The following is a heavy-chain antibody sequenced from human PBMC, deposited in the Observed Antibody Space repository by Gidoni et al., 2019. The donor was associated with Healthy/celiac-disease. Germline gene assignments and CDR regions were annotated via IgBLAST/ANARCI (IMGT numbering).Heavy chain of an antibody. CDR1: GFTFSSYS. V-gene: IGHV3-21*01. CDR2: ISSSSSYI. D-gene: IGHD3-22*01. J-gene: IGHJ6*02. Sequence: EVQLVAYGGGLVKPGGPLRLSCAASGFTFSSYSMNWVRQAPGKGLEWVSSISSSSSYIYYADSVKGRFTISRDNAKSSLYLQMNCLRAEDTAVYYCARDPFYDSSGYYSYGMDVWGQGTTVTVSS. CDR3: ARDPFYDSSGYYSYGMDV.